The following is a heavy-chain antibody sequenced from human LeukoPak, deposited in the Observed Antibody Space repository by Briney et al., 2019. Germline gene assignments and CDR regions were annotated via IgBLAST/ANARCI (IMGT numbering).Heavy chain of an antibody. Sequence: GGSLRLSCAASGFTLSSYWVHWARQAPGKGLAWVSRIDNDGSDTIFADSVKGRFTISRDNAKNSLYLQMNSLRAEDTAIYFCTKEYDYSGYLGQGRGYFDYWGQGTLVTVSS. CDR3: TKEYDYSGYLGQGRGYFDY. D-gene: IGHD3-22*01. V-gene: IGHV3-74*01. J-gene: IGHJ4*02. CDR1: GFTLSSYW. CDR2: IDNDGSDT.